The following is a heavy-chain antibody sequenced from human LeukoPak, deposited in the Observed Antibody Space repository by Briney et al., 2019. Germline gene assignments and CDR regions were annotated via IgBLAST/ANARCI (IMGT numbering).Heavy chain of an antibody. D-gene: IGHD4-17*01. Sequence: PSETLSLTCTVSGGSISSYYWSWIRQPPGKGLEWTGYIYYSGRTKYNPSLKSRVTISVDTSKNQFSLKLSSVTAADTAVYYCARGGNGDFLKWFDPWGQGTLVTVSS. CDR3: ARGGNGDFLKWFDP. V-gene: IGHV4-59*08. CDR2: IYYSGRT. J-gene: IGHJ5*02. CDR1: GGSISSYY.